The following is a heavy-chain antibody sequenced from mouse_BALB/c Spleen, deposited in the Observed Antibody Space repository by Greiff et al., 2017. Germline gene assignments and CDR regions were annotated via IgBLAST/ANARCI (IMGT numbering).Heavy chain of an antibody. D-gene: IGHD1-1*01. CDR2: INSNGGST. CDR3: ARGQGTTVVDYYFDY. J-gene: IGHJ2*01. V-gene: IGHV5-6-3*01. CDR1: GFTFSSYG. Sequence: EVKLVESGGGLVQPGGSLKLSCAASGFTFSSYGMSWVRQTPDKRLELVATINSNGGSTYYPDSVKGRFTISRDNAKNTLYLQMSSLKSEDTAMYYCARGQGTTVVDYYFDYWGQGTTLTVSS.